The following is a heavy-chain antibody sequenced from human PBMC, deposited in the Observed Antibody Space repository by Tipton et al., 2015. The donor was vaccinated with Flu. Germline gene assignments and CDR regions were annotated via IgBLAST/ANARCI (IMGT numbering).Heavy chain of an antibody. CDR1: GGSISSYY. D-gene: IGHD3-22*01. J-gene: IGHJ5*02. CDR3: ARLYYYDSSGYYYGGWFDP. CDR2: IYYSGST. V-gene: IGHV4-59*01. Sequence: TLSLTCTVSGGSISSYYRSWIRQPPGKGLEWIGYIYYSGSTNYNPSLKSRVTISVDTSKNQFSLKLSSVTAADTAVYYCARLYYYDSSGYYYGGWFDPWGQGTLVTVSS.